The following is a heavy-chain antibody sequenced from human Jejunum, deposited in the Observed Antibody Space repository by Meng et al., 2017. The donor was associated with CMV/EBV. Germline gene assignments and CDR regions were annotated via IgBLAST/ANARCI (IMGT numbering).Heavy chain of an antibody. Sequence: GFTFRNYAMTWVRQAPGKGREWVSGIGGSGGSTNYADSVKGRFSISRDNSKNTLYLQMNSLRAEDTAIYYCAKDRAGVNPDYYDYWGQGTRVTVSS. CDR1: GFTFRNYA. CDR2: IGGSGGST. V-gene: IGHV3-23*01. D-gene: IGHD3-10*01. CDR3: AKDRAGVNPDYYDY. J-gene: IGHJ4*02.